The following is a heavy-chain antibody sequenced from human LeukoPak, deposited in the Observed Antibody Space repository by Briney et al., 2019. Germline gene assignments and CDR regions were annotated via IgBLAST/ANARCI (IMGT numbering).Heavy chain of an antibody. D-gene: IGHD2-21*01. CDR3: ARVRRAYRGGDCYQYGMDV. Sequence: PSETLSLTCTVSGASISSYYWSWIRQPPGKGLEWIGDIYYSGSTNYNPSLKSRVTISVDTSKNQFSLKLSSVTAADTAVYYCARVRRAYRGGDCYQYGMDVWGQGTTVTVSS. J-gene: IGHJ6*02. V-gene: IGHV4-59*01. CDR2: IYYSGST. CDR1: GASISSYY.